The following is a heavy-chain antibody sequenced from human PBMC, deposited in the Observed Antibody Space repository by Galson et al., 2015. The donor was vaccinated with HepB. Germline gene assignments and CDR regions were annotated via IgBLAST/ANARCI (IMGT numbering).Heavy chain of an antibody. CDR1: GGTFSSYT. CDR2: IIPILGIA. V-gene: IGHV1-69*02. Sequence: SVKVSCKASGGTFSSYTISWVRQAPGQGLEWMGRIIPILGIANYAQKFQGRVTITADKSTSTAYMELSSLRSEDTAVYYCASPTRVDTAMESDAFDIWGQGTMVTVSS. J-gene: IGHJ3*02. CDR3: ASPTRVDTAMESDAFDI. D-gene: IGHD5-18*01.